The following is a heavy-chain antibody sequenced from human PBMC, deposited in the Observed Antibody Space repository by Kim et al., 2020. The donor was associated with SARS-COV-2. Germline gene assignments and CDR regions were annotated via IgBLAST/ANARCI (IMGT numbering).Heavy chain of an antibody. V-gene: IGHV4-39*01. CDR3: ARHLVLEYLDY. D-gene: IGHD6-6*01. CDR1: GGSISSSSYY. Sequence: SETLSLTCTVSGGSISSSSYYWGWIRQPPGKGLEWIGSIYYSGSTYYNPSLKSRVTISVDTSKNQFSLKLSSVTAADTAVYYCARHLVLEYLDYWGQGTLVTVSS. J-gene: IGHJ4*02. CDR2: IYYSGST.